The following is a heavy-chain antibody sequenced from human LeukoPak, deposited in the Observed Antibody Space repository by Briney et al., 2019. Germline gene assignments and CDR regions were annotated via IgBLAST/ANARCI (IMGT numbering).Heavy chain of an antibody. CDR1: GGTFSSYA. Sequence: GASVKVSCKASGGTFSSYAISWVRQAPGQGLEWMGGIIPIFGTAHYAQKFQGRVTVTADESTSTAYMELSSLRSEDTALYYCASLQGSTGDEALSPFDSWGQGTLVTVSS. D-gene: IGHD7-27*01. CDR3: ASLQGSTGDEALSPFDS. V-gene: IGHV1-69*13. J-gene: IGHJ4*02. CDR2: IIPIFGTA.